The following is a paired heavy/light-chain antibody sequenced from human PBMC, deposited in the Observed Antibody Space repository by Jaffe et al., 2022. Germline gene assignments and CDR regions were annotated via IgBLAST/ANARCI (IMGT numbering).Light chain of an antibody. J-gene: IGLJ2*01. Sequence: QSVLTQPPSASGAPGQRVTISCSGSSSKIGFSSVNWYQQLPGTAPKLLIYSNTQRPSGVPDRFSASKSGTSASLAISGLQSEDEADYYCATWDDSVNGPVFGGGTKLTVL. CDR1: SSKIGFSS. CDR3: ATWDDSVNGPV. V-gene: IGLV1-44*01. CDR2: SNT.
Heavy chain of an antibody. Sequence: QLPLQESGPGLVKPSETLSLTCTVSGGSISSPSYYWGWIRQPPGKGLEWIGSLYNNGSTHYNPSLKSRVTISVDTSKNQFSLELRSVTAADTAEYYCARRGIFIIQGARVGAFDIWGQGTMVTVSS. J-gene: IGHJ3*02. CDR2: LYNNGST. CDR3: ARRGIFIIQGARVGAFDI. D-gene: IGHD3-10*01. CDR1: GGSISSPSYY. V-gene: IGHV4-39*01.